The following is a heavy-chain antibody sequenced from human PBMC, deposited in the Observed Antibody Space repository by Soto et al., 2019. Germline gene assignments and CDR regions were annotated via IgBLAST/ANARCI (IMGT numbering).Heavy chain of an antibody. V-gene: IGHV3-48*02. J-gene: IGHJ6*02. CDR2: ISSSSSTI. D-gene: IGHD3-22*01. CDR3: ARDSGWLVVAIAHYYYYGMDV. Sequence: GGSLRLSCAASGFTFSSYSMNWVRQAPGKGLEWVSYISSSSSTIYYADSVKGRFTISRDNAKNSLYLQMNSLRDEDTAVYYCARDSGWLVVAIAHYYYYGMDVWGQGTTVTVSS. CDR1: GFTFSSYS.